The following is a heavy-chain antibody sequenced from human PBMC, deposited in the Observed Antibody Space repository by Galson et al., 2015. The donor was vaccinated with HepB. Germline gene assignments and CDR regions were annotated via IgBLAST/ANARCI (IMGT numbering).Heavy chain of an antibody. CDR3: VKDGFVLGSGSYPS. CDR2: ISSNGGST. CDR1: GFTFSSYA. V-gene: IGHV3-64D*06. J-gene: IGHJ4*02. D-gene: IGHD3-10*01. Sequence: SLRLSCAASGFTFSSYAMHWVRQAPGKGLEYVSAISSNGGSTYYADSVKGRFTISRDNSKNTLYLQMSSLRAEGTAVYYCVKDGFVLGSGSYPSWGQGTLVTVSS.